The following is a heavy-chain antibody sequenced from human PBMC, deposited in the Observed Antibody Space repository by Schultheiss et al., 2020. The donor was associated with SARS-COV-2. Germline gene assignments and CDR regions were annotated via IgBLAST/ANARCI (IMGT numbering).Heavy chain of an antibody. CDR3: AKPGHDGSYGD. V-gene: IGHV3-64*04. J-gene: IGHJ4*02. CDR1: GFTFSSAW. CDR2: ISSNGGST. Sequence: GESLKISCAASGFTFSSAWMSWVRQAPGKGLEYVSAISSNGGSTYYADSVKGRFTISRDNAKKSLYLQMHSLRGEDTAVYYCAKPGHDGSYGDWGQGTLVTVSS. D-gene: IGHD1-26*01.